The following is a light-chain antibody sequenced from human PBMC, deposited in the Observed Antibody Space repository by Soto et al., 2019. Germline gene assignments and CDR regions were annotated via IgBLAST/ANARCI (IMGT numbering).Light chain of an antibody. CDR1: QSISSN. J-gene: IGKJ1*01. CDR3: QQYNAYAWT. Sequence: EIVMTQSPATLSVSPGERATLSCRASQSISSNLAWYQQKPGQAPRLLIYGASSRATGIPDRFSGSGSGTEFTLPISSLQPDDVATYFCQQYNAYAWTVGHGTTA. V-gene: IGKV3D-15*01. CDR2: GAS.